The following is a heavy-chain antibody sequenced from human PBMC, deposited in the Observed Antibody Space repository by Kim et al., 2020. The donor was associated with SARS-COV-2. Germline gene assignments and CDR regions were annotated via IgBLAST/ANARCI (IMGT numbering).Heavy chain of an antibody. CDR2: LSYDGSNK. D-gene: IGHD2-15*01. V-gene: IGHV3-30-3*01. CDR1: GFTFSSYA. Sequence: GGSLRLSCAASGFTFSSYAMHWVRQAPGKGLEWVAVLSYDGSNKYYADSVKGRFTISRDNSKNTLYLQMNSLRAEDTAVYYCASGRRGGYYYGMDVWGQGTTVTVSS. J-gene: IGHJ6*02. CDR3: ASGRRGGYYYGMDV.